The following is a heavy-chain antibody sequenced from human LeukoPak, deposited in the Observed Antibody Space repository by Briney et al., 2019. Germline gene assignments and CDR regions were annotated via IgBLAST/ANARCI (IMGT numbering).Heavy chain of an antibody. D-gene: IGHD6-19*01. CDR3: ARATGIAVAGTDY. Sequence: ASVKVSCKVSGYTLTELSMHWVRQAPGKGLEWMGGFDPEDGETIYAQKFQGRVTMTTDTSTSTAYMELRSLRSDDTAVYYCARATGIAVAGTDYWGQGTLVTVSS. CDR1: GYTLTELS. J-gene: IGHJ4*02. V-gene: IGHV1-24*01. CDR2: FDPEDGET.